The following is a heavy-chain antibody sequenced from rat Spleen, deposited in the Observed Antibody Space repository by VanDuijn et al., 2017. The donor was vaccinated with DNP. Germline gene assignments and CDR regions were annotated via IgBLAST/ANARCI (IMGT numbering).Heavy chain of an antibody. V-gene: IGHV5-22*01. D-gene: IGHD4-1*01. CDR2: INYDGGRT. Sequence: EVQLVESGGGLVQPGRSLKLSCAASGFTFSGYYMAWVRQAPAKGLAWVAYINYDGGRTYYGDSVRGRFTISRDNAKSILYLQMNSLRSDDMATYYCARHVLPLRVWDYWGQGVMVTVSS. J-gene: IGHJ2*01. CDR3: ARHVLPLRVWDY. CDR1: GFTFSGYY.